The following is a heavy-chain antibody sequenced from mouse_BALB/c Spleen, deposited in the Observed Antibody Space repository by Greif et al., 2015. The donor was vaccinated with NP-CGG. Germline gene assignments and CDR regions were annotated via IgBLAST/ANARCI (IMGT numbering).Heavy chain of an antibody. V-gene: IGHV14-3*02. CDR1: GFNIKDTY. CDR3: AELTGTHYSAMDY. Sequence: VQLQQSGAELVKPGASVKLSCTASGFNIKDTYMHWVKQRPEQGLEWLGRIDPAHGHTKYDPKFQGKAPITADTASTTAFQQLSSRSAEDAAVYYCAELTGTHYSAMDYWGQGTSVTGSS. CDR2: IDPAHGHT. J-gene: IGHJ4*01. D-gene: IGHD4-1*01.